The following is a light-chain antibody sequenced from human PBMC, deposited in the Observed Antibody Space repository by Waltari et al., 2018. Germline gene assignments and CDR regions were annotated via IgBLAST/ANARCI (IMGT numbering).Light chain of an antibody. CDR2: GAS. CDR1: QSVNSSY. CDR3: QQYGSSPWT. J-gene: IGKJ1*01. V-gene: IGKV3-20*01. Sequence: EIVFTHSPGTLSSSPGQRATLSCRASQSVNSSYLAWYQQKPGQAPRLLIYGASSRATGIPDRFSGSGSGTDFTLTISRLEPEDFAVYYCQQYGSSPWTFGQGTKVEIK.